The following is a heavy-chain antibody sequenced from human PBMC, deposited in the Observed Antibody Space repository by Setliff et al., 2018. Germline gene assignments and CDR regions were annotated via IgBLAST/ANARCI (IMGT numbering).Heavy chain of an antibody. CDR2: IYTSGST. J-gene: IGHJ4*02. Sequence: LSLTCTVSGGSISSGSYYWSWIRQPAGKGLEWIGHIYTSGSTNYNPSLKSRVTISVDTSKNQFSLKLSSVTAADTAVYYCARLGYRGDLDYWGQGTLVTVSS. CDR1: GGSISSGSYY. D-gene: IGHD5-12*01. CDR3: ARLGYRGDLDY. V-gene: IGHV4-61*09.